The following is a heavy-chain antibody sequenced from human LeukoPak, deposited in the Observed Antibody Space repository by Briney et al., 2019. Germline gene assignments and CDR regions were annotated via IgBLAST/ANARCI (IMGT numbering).Heavy chain of an antibody. V-gene: IGHV3-53*01. CDR3: AREGSYDGSTMWYFDY. CDR2: IYSGGTI. J-gene: IGHJ4*02. Sequence: GGSLRLSCAASGFAVSSNYMAWVRQAPGKGLEWVSVIYSGGTIYYADSVKGRFTISRDNSKNTLYLQMNSLRAEDTAVYYCAREGSYDGSTMWYFDYWGQGTLVTVSS. D-gene: IGHD3-22*01. CDR1: GFAVSSNY.